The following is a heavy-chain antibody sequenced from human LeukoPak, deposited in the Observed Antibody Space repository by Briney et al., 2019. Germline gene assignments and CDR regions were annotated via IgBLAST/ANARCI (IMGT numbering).Heavy chain of an antibody. CDR2: VYTDGTT. J-gene: IGHJ3*01. CDR1: GGSIRSYY. D-gene: IGHD2-8*01. V-gene: IGHV4-4*07. CDR3: ARRPMGILN. Sequence: SETLSLTCTVSGGSIRSYYWSWIRQPAGKGLEWIGRVYTDGTTSYNPSLKSTVTMSVDTSKNQFSLKLSSVTAADTAVYYCARRPMGILNWGQGTMVTVSS.